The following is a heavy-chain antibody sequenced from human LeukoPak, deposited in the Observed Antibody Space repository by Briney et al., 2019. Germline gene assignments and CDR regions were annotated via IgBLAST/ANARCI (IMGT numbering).Heavy chain of an antibody. J-gene: IGHJ4*02. CDR1: GFTFSSYW. V-gene: IGHV3-23*01. D-gene: IGHD3-22*01. CDR3: AKRGVVIRVILVGFHKEAYYFDS. CDR2: ISDSGGRT. Sequence: PGGSLRLSCEASGFTFSSYWMSWVRQAPGKGLEWVAGISDSGGRTNYADSVKGRFTISRDNPKNTLYLQMNSLRAEDTAVYFCAKRGVVIRVILVGFHKEAYYFDSWGQGALVTVSS.